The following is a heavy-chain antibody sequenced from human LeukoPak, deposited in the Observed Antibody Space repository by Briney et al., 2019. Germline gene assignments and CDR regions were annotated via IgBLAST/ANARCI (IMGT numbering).Heavy chain of an antibody. CDR2: IYHSGST. Sequence: SETLSLTCAVSGGSISSGGYSWSWIRQPPGKGLEWIGYIYHSGSTYYNPSLKSRVTISVDRSKNQFSLKLSSVTAADTAVYYCARGLGSSGCNWFDPWGQGTLVTVSS. D-gene: IGHD6-19*01. J-gene: IGHJ5*02. CDR3: ARGLGSSGCNWFDP. CDR1: GGSISSGGYS. V-gene: IGHV4-30-2*01.